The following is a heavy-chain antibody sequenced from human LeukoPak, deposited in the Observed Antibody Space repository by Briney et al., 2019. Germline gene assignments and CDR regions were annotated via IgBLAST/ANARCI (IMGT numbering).Heavy chain of an antibody. CDR3: ARRSHSDYSNRPYYYYGMDV. D-gene: IGHD4-11*01. CDR2: ISSSSSYI. J-gene: IGHJ6*02. CDR1: GFTFDDYG. V-gene: IGHV3-21*01. Sequence: GGSLRLSCAASGFTFDDYGVSWVRQAPGKGLEWVSSISSSSSYIYYADSVKGRFTISRDNAKNSLYLQMNSLRAEDTAVYYCARRSHSDYSNRPYYYYGMDVWGQGTTVTVSS.